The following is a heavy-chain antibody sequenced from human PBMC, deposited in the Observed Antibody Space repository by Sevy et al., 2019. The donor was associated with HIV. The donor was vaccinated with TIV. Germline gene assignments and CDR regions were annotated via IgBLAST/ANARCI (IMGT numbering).Heavy chain of an antibody. CDR3: ARTGDYYDSSGYYPLKF. CDR1: GYTFTGYY. J-gene: IGHJ4*02. Sequence: ASVKVSCKASGYTFTGYYIHWVRQAPGQGLEWMGWINPNSGGTYFAKKFQDSVTMTTDTSVNTAYMELRRLRFDDTAVYYCARTGDYYDSSGYYPLKFWGLGSLVTVSS. CDR2: INPNSGGT. V-gene: IGHV1-2*02. D-gene: IGHD3-22*01.